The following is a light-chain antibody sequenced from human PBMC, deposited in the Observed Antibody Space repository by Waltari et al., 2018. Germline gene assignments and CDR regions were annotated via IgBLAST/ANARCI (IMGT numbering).Light chain of an antibody. J-gene: IGLJ2*01. CDR2: EAT. CDR1: RSHIGASHF. V-gene: IGLV2-23*01. CDR3: CSYVGGSRVL. Sequence: QSVLTQPASVSGSPGQSITIPCTGTRSHIGASHFVSWFQQLPGQAPRLLISEATKRPSGVSYRFSGSKSGNTASLSISDLQAEDEADYYCCSYVGGSRVLFGGGTKLTV.